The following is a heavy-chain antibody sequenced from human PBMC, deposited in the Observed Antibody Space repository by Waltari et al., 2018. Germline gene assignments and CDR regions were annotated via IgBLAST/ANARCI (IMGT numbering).Heavy chain of an antibody. Sequence: QVQLVQSGAEMKKPGASVKVSCKDSGYTFTGYVMHWMRQAPGQGLEWMGWINPNSGDTKYAQKFQGRVTMTRDTSISTAYMELSRLTSDDTAVYYCARGPATADFDYWGQGTLVTVSS. CDR1: GYTFTGYV. D-gene: IGHD2-2*01. J-gene: IGHJ4*02. CDR3: ARGPATADFDY. V-gene: IGHV1-2*02. CDR2: INPNSGDT.